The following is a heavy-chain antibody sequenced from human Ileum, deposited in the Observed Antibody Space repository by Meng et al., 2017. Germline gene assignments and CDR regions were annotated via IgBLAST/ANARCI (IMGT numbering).Heavy chain of an antibody. V-gene: IGHV1-2*02. CDR1: GYTFTDYY. J-gene: IGHJ4*02. CDR2: INPNSGAT. Sequence: ASVKVSCKASGYTFTDYYIHWVRQAPGQGLEWMGWINPNSGATNYAQKFQARVTMTRDTSITTAYMELSGLRSDDTAVYYCARTSVAGSFYFAYWGQGTLVTGSS. D-gene: IGHD6-19*01. CDR3: ARTSVAGSFYFAY.